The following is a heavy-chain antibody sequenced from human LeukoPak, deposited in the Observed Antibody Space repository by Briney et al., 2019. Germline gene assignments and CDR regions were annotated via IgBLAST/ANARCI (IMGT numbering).Heavy chain of an antibody. V-gene: IGHV1-46*01. Sequence: ASVKVSCKASGYTFTSYYMHWVRQAPGQGLEWMGIINPSGASTNYAQKFQGRVNMTRDTSTNTVYMELGSLRSEDTAVYYCARVAAAGFACDKFDPWGQGTLVTVSS. CDR2: INPSGAST. D-gene: IGHD6-13*01. CDR1: GYTFTSYY. J-gene: IGHJ5*02. CDR3: ARVAAAGFACDKFDP.